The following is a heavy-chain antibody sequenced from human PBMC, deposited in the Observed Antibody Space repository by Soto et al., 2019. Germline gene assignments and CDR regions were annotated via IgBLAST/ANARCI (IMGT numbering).Heavy chain of an antibody. D-gene: IGHD6-6*01. CDR1: GYTFTSYA. J-gene: IGHJ4*02. V-gene: IGHV1-3*01. CDR3: AREAYSSSAFDY. Sequence: QVQLVQSGAEVKKPGASVKVSCKASGYTFTSYAMHWVRQAPGQRLEWMGWINAGNGNTKYSQKFQGRVTITRDTSASTAYMELSSLRSEDTAMYYCAREAYSSSAFDYWGQGTLVTVSS. CDR2: INAGNGNT.